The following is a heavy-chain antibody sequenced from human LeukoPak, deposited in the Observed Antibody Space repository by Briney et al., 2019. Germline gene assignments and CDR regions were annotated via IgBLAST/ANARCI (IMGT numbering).Heavy chain of an antibody. V-gene: IGHV3-23*01. CDR1: GFTLSSYG. Sequence: AGTLRLSCAASGFTLSSYGMSWVRQAPGKGLEWVSTISGSGGSTYYADSVKGRFTISRDNSKNTLYLQMNSLRAEDTAVYYCAKDRGPEHAFDIWGQGTMVTVSS. D-gene: IGHD6-25*01. J-gene: IGHJ3*02. CDR2: ISGSGGST. CDR3: AKDRGPEHAFDI.